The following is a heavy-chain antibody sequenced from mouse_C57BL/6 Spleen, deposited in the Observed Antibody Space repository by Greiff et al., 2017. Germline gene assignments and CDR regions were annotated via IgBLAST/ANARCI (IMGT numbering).Heavy chain of an antibody. CDR2: INPSSGYT. D-gene: IGHD2-5*01. J-gene: IGHJ2*01. CDR1: GYTFTSYW. Sequence: VQLQQSGAELAKPGASVKLSCKASGYTFTSYWMHWVKQRPGQGLEWIGYINPSSGYTKYNQKFKDKATFTADKSSSTAYMQLSSLTYEDAAVYYCARSYSNYVGYWGQGTTLTVAS. CDR3: ARSYSNYVGY. V-gene: IGHV1-7*01.